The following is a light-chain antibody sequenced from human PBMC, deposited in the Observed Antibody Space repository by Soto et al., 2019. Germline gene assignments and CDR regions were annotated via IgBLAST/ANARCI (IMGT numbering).Light chain of an antibody. J-gene: IGKJ3*01. Sequence: AIQMTQSPSSLSASVGDRVTITCRASQGIRNNLGWHQQKPGKAPKLLIYDASKLESGVPSRFSGSGSGTDFTLTISCLQSEDFATYYCQQYYSYPFTFGPGTKVDIK. CDR3: QQYYSYPFT. CDR2: DAS. V-gene: IGKV1-13*02. CDR1: QGIRNN.